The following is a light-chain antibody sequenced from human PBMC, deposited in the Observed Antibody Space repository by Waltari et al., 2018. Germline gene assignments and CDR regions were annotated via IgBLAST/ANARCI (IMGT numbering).Light chain of an antibody. CDR1: SSDVGGYNY. J-gene: IGLJ3*02. CDR2: DGS. CDR3: SSYTSSSTRV. V-gene: IGLV2-14*01. Sequence: QSALTQPASVSGSPGQSITISCTGTSSDVGGYNYVSWYQQHPGKAPKLMIYDGSKRPSGVSNRFPGSKSGNTASLTISGLQAEDEADYYCSSYTSSSTRVFGGGTKLTVL.